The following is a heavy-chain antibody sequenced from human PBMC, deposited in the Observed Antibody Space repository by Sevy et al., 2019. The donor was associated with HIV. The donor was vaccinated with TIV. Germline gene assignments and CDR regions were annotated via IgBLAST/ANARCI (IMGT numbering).Heavy chain of an antibody. Sequence: ASVKVSCKLSGYTLTDFSMRWVRQAPGKGLEWVATFDPEDGRTIYAQKFQGRVTMTEDTSTDTAYMELNSLRSDETAVYYCATTKDYYDSSGYPFDYWGQGTQVTVSS. V-gene: IGHV1-24*01. J-gene: IGHJ4*02. CDR1: GYTLTDFS. CDR3: ATTKDYYDSSGYPFDY. D-gene: IGHD3-22*01. CDR2: FDPEDGRT.